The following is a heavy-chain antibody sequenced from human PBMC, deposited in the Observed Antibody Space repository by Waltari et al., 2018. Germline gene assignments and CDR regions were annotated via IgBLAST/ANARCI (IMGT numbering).Heavy chain of an antibody. V-gene: IGHV3-53*02. CDR3: ARSYDILTGLDY. Sequence: EVQLVETGGGLIQPGGSLRLSCAASGFTVSSNYMSWVRQAPGKGLEWGSVIYSGGSTYYADSVKGRFTISRDNSKNTLYLQMNSLRAEDTAVYYCARSYDILTGLDYWGQGTLVTVSS. CDR1: GFTVSSNY. D-gene: IGHD3-9*01. CDR2: IYSGGST. J-gene: IGHJ4*02.